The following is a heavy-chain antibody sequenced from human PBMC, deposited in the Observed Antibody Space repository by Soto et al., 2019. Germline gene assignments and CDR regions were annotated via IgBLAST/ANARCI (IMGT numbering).Heavy chain of an antibody. J-gene: IGHJ6*02. D-gene: IGHD4-17*01. CDR2: ISYDGSNK. CDR1: GFTFSSYA. V-gene: IGHV3-30-3*01. Sequence: GGSLRLSCAASGFTFSSYAMHWVRQAPGKGLEWVAVISYDGSNKYYADSVKGRFTISRDNSKNTLYLQMNSLRAEDTAVYYCARADYGDYATNYYYYYGMDVWGQGTTVTVSS. CDR3: ARADYGDYATNYYYYYGMDV.